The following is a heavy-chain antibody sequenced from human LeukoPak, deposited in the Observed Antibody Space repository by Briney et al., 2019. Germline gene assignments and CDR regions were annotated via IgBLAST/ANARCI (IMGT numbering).Heavy chain of an antibody. D-gene: IGHD6-6*01. J-gene: IGHJ5*02. V-gene: IGHV1-2*02. Sequence: GASVKVSCKASGYTFTGYYMHWVRQAPGQGLEWMGWNNPNSGGTNYVQGRVTMTRDTSISTAYMELSRLRSDDTAVYYCARDWGRQLGVMYWFDPWGQGTLVTVSS. CDR1: GYTFTGYY. CDR2: NNPNSGGT. CDR3: ARDWGRQLGVMYWFDP.